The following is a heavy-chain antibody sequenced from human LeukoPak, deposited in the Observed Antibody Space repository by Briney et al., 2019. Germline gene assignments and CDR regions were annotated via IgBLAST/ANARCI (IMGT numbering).Heavy chain of an antibody. J-gene: IGHJ4*02. D-gene: IGHD1-26*01. CDR3: VRIQIGVGSRNFDY. V-gene: IGHV4-31*03. CDR2: IYYSGST. CDR1: GGSISSGGYY. Sequence: PSQTLSLTCTVSGGSISSGGYYWSWIRQHPGKGLEWIGYIYYSGSTYYNPSLKSRVTISVDTSKNQFSLKLSSVTAADTAVYYCVRIQIGVGSRNFDYWGQGTLVTVSS.